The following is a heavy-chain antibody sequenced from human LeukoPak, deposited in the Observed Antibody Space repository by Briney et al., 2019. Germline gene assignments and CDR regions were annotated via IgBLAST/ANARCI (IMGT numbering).Heavy chain of an antibody. Sequence: GASVKVSCKASGYTFTSYDINWVRQATGQGLEWMGWMNPKSGNTGPAQKFQGRVTMTRDMSTSTVYMELSSLRSEDTAAYYCARKGVAVAGTIYFDYWGQGTLVTVSS. J-gene: IGHJ4*02. CDR1: GYTFTSYD. D-gene: IGHD6-19*01. CDR2: MNPKSGNT. CDR3: ARKGVAVAGTIYFDY. V-gene: IGHV1-8*01.